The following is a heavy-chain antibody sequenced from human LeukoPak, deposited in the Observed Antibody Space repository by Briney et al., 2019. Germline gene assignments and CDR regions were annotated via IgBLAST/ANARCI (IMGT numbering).Heavy chain of an antibody. CDR3: AKDRGGYYAAFDP. CDR1: GFTFSSYA. CDR2: ISGSGCST. Sequence: GGSLRLSCAASGFTFSSYAMSWVRQAPGKGLEGISAISGSGCSTYYADSVKGRFPLSRGNSKNTLYLQMNRLRAEDTAVYYCAKDRGGYYAAFDPWGQGTLVTVSS. J-gene: IGHJ5*02. V-gene: IGHV3-23*01. D-gene: IGHD3-10*01.